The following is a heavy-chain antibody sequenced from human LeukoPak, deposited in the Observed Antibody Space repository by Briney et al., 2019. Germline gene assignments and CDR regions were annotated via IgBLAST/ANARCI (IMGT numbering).Heavy chain of an antibody. CDR1: GGSISGYY. Sequence: SETLSLTCTASGGSISGYYWSWIRQPAGKGLEWIGRIYTSGSTNYNPSLKSRVTMSVDTSKKQFSLKLSSVTAADTAVYYCARDLGFGVRGLTTHYYGLDVWGQGTTVTVSS. V-gene: IGHV4-4*07. CDR2: IYTSGST. J-gene: IGHJ6*02. CDR3: ARDLGFGVRGLTTHYYGLDV. D-gene: IGHD3-10*02.